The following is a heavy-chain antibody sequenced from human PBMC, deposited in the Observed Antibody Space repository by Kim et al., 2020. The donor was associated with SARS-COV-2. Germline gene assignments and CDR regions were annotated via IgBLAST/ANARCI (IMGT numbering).Heavy chain of an antibody. V-gene: IGHV5-51*01. CDR3: ARVKSVTLYNFFDS. CDR1: GYGFTSYW. D-gene: IGHD3-3*01. J-gene: IGHJ5*01. Sequence: GESLKISCKGSGYGFTSYWIAWVCQMPGKGLEWMGSIYPCDSDTRYSPSFQGLVTFSADKSISTAHLQWNTLKASDTAMYYCARVKSVTLYNFFDSWGQGTLVIVSS. CDR2: IYPCDSDT.